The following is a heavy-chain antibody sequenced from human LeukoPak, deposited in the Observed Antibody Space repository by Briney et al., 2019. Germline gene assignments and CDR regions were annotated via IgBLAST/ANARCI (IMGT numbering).Heavy chain of an antibody. V-gene: IGHV4-59*08. D-gene: IGHD3-10*01. CDR3: ASSPRGSYSQIAS. J-gene: IGHJ5*01. CDR2: IYYSGST. Sequence: SETLSLTCTVSGGSISSYYWSWIRQPPGKGLEWIGYIYYSGSTNYNPSLKRRVTISVDTSKNQFSLKLSSVTAADTAVYYCASSPRGSYSQIASWGQGTLVTVSS. CDR1: GGSISSYY.